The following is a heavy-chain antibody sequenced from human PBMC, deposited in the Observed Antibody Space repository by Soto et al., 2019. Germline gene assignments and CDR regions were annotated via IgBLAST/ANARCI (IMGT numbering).Heavy chain of an antibody. CDR1: EDTFRSYA. V-gene: IGHV1-69*06. J-gene: IGHJ2*01. D-gene: IGHD3-22*01. CDR2: IIPIFGTA. CDR3: ASTKYDSSAYYYWYLGL. Sequence: ASVKVSCKASEDTFRSYAISWVQQAPGQGLEGMGGIIPIFGTAKYAHTFQGRVTITADTSANTVYLELSSLRSEDTAVYYCASTKYDSSAYYYWYLGLWGRGTLVTVSS.